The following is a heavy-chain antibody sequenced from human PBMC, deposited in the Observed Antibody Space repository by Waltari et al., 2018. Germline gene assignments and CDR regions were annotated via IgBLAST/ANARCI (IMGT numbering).Heavy chain of an antibody. CDR2: LTGSGGST. Sequence: EVQLLESGGGLVQPGGSLRLSCAASGFTFSSYAMSWVRLAPGTGLGGVSVLTGSGGSTYYADSVKGRFTISRDNSKNTLYLQMNSLRAEDTAVYYCAKDRLAAAGSTDWQTNWFDPWGQGTLVTVSS. J-gene: IGHJ5*02. D-gene: IGHD6-13*01. V-gene: IGHV3-23*01. CDR3: AKDRLAAAGSTDWQTNWFDP. CDR1: GFTFSSYA.